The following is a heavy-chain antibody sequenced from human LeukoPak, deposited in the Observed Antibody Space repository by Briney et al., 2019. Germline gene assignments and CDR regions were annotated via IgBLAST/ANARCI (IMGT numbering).Heavy chain of an antibody. J-gene: IGHJ5*02. CDR3: ARTYCGGDCYSHNWFDP. D-gene: IGHD2-21*02. V-gene: IGHV4-4*02. CDR1: DGSITSTNY. Sequence: SGTLSLTCGVSDGSITSTNYWTWVRQPPGKGLEWIGEVNLQGSTNYNPSLMGRVAISVDMSENHISLQLTSVTAADTAVYYCARTYCGGDCYSHNWFDPWGQGTLVTVSS. CDR2: VNLQGST.